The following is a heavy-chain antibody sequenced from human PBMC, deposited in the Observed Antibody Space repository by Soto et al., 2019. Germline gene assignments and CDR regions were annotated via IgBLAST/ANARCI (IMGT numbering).Heavy chain of an antibody. J-gene: IGHJ5*02. V-gene: IGHV1-3*01. Sequence: ASVKVSCKASGYTFTRYTMNWVRQAPGQRLEWMGWINPDNGNTKSSQKFQDRVIITRDTSASTAYMDLSSLRSGDTAVNYCARGIATGQLDPWGQGTLVTVSS. D-gene: IGHD2-15*01. CDR2: INPDNGNT. CDR1: GYTFTRYT. CDR3: ARGIATGQLDP.